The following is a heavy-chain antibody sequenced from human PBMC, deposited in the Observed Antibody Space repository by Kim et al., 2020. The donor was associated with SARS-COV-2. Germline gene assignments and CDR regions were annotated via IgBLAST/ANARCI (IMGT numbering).Heavy chain of an antibody. J-gene: IGHJ6*02. CDR3: ARQIATAGTPLSYYYYYGIDV. D-gene: IGHD6-13*01. Sequence: GESLKISCKGSGYSFTSYWIGWVRQMPGKGLEWMGIIYPGDSDTRYSPSFQGQVTISSDKSISTAYLQWSSLKASDTAMYYCARQIATAGTPLSYYYYYGIDVWGQGTTVTGSS. CDR2: IYPGDSDT. V-gene: IGHV5-51*01. CDR1: GYSFTSYW.